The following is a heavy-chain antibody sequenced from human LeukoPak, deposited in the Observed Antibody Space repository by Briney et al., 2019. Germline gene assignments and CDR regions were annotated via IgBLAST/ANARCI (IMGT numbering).Heavy chain of an antibody. CDR1: GYIFTGYY. Sequence: ASVKVSCKASGYIFTGYYMHWVRQAPGQGLEWMGWINPNSGGTNYAQKFQGRVTMTRDTSISTAYMELSRLRSDDTAVYYCARPMVRGVIRMTPFDYWGQGTLVTVSS. J-gene: IGHJ4*02. D-gene: IGHD3-10*01. CDR2: INPNSGGT. CDR3: ARPMVRGVIRMTPFDY. V-gene: IGHV1-2*02.